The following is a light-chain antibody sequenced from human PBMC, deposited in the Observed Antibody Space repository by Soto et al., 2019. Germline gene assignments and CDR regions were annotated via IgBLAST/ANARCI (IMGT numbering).Light chain of an antibody. V-gene: IGKV1-5*01. CDR3: QQRSNWPP. Sequence: DIQITQSPSTLSASVGDRVTITCRASQTISNWLAWYQQKPGKAPKVLIYDASTLDGGVPSRFSGSGSGTEFTLTISSLEPEDFAVYYCQQRSNWPPFGQGTRLEIK. J-gene: IGKJ5*01. CDR2: DAS. CDR1: QTISNW.